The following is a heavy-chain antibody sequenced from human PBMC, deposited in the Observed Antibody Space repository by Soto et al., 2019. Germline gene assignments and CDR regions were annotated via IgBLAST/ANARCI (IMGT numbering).Heavy chain of an antibody. CDR2: IKQDGSEK. Sequence: PGGSLRLSCAAPGFTFSSYWMNWVRQAPGKGLEWVANIKQDGSEKSYVDSVKGRFTISRDNAKNSLFLQMNSLRAEDTAVYYCARMNGDYYYYAMDVWGQGTTVTVSS. D-gene: IGHD4-17*01. V-gene: IGHV3-7*01. CDR3: ARMNGDYYYYAMDV. J-gene: IGHJ6*02. CDR1: GFTFSSYW.